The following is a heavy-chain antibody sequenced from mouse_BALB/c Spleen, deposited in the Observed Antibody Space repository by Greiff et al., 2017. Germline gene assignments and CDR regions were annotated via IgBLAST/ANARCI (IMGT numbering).Heavy chain of an antibody. J-gene: IGHJ4*01. CDR3: ARWRGNYLYAMDY. Sequence: QVQLQQSGAELAKPGASVKMSCKASGYTFTSYWMHWVKQRPGQGLEWIGYINPSTGYTEYNQKFKDKATLTADKSSSTAYMQLSSLTSEDSAVYYCARWRGNYLYAMDYWGQGTSVTVSS. D-gene: IGHD2-1*01. V-gene: IGHV1-7*01. CDR1: GYTFTSYW. CDR2: INPSTGYT.